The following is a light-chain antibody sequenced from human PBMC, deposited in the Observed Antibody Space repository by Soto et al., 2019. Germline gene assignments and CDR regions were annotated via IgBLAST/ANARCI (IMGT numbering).Light chain of an antibody. Sequence: NFMLTQPHSVSESPGKTVTISCTRRSGSIASNYVQWYQQRPGSAPTTVIYEDNQRPSGVPDRFSGSIDSSSNSASLTISGLKTEDEADYYCQSYDSSKEVFGGGTKLTVL. J-gene: IGLJ3*02. CDR2: EDN. CDR3: QSYDSSKEV. CDR1: SGSIASNY. V-gene: IGLV6-57*03.